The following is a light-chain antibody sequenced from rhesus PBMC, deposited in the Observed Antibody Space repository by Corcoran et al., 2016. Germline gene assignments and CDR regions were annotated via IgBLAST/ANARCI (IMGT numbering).Light chain of an antibody. J-gene: IGKJ2*01. V-gene: IGKV1-43*01. CDR3: LQYNSNPYS. Sequence: DIQMTQSPSSLFASAGDRVTITCRASQGISTYLNWYQQKPGKTPKRLSYAASSLESGVPSRFSGSGSGTEVTLTLSSLQPEDFATYYCLQYNSNPYSFGQGTKVEIK. CDR2: AAS. CDR1: QGISTY.